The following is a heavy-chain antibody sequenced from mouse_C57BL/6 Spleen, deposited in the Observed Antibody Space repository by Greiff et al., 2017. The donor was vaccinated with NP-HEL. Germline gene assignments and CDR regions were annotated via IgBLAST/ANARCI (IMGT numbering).Heavy chain of an antibody. D-gene: IGHD2-1*01. J-gene: IGHJ3*01. Sequence: QLQQSGAELAKPGASVKLSCKASGYTFTSYWMHWVKQRPGQGLEWIGYINPSSGYTKYNQKFKDKATLTADKSSSTAYMQLSSLTYEDSAVYYCARNDYGNYEGFAYWGQGTLVTVSA. CDR1: GYTFTSYW. CDR2: INPSSGYT. V-gene: IGHV1-7*01. CDR3: ARNDYGNYEGFAY.